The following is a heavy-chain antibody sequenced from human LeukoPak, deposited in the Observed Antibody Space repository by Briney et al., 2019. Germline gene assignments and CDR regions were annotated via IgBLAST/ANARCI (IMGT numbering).Heavy chain of an antibody. V-gene: IGHV3-7*01. D-gene: IGHD7-27*01. CDR3: ATYKNWVAGDV. Sequence: GGSLRLSSAASGFTFRDYWMTWVRHAPGKGPEWVANIKKDGSEEHYVDSVKGRFTVSRDNAQNSLFLQMNSLRVEDTAVYYCATYKNWVAGDVWGQGTTVSVSS. J-gene: IGHJ6*02. CDR1: GFTFRDYW. CDR2: IKKDGSEE.